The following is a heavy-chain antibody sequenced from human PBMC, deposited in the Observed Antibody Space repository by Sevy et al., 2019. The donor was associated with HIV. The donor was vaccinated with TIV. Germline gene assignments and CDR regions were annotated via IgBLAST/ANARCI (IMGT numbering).Heavy chain of an antibody. Sequence: SETLSLTWTVSGGSISGGNYFWSWIRQSPGKGLEWIGYIHYSGTTNYNPSLKSRVTISVDTSKNQFSLKLRSVTAADTAVYYCARDSGNYPYYFDYWGQETLVTVSS. CDR2: IHYSGTT. CDR1: GGSISGGNYF. CDR3: ARDSGNYPYYFDY. D-gene: IGHD1-26*01. V-gene: IGHV4-61*01. J-gene: IGHJ4*01.